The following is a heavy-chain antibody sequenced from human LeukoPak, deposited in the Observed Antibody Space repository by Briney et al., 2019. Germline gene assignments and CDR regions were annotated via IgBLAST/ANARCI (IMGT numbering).Heavy chain of an antibody. CDR1: GGSITSGGYY. CDR2: IYYSGST. Sequence: PSQTLSLTCTVSGGSITSGGYYWCWIRQHPGKGLEWIGYIYYSGSTYYNPSLKSRVTISVDTSKNHFSLKLSSVTAADTAVYYCARSGLLGATMDWGQGTLVTVSS. CDR3: ARSGLLGATMD. V-gene: IGHV4-31*03. D-gene: IGHD1-26*01. J-gene: IGHJ1*01.